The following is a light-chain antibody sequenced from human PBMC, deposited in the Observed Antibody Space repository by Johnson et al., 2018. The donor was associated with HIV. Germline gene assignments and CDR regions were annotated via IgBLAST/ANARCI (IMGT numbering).Light chain of an antibody. J-gene: IGLJ1*01. CDR3: GTWDNSLSTGAV. CDR1: SSNIGSNY. V-gene: IGLV1-51*02. CDR2: ENN. Sequence: QSVLTQPPSVSAAPGREVTISCSGSSSNIGSNYVSWYQQLPGTAPKLLIYENNKRPSGIPDRFSGSKSGTSATLGIAGLQTGDEADYYCGTWDNSLSTGAVFGTATKVTVL.